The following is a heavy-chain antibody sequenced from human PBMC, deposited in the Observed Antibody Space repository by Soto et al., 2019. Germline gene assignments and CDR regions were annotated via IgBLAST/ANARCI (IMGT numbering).Heavy chain of an antibody. J-gene: IGHJ4*01. CDR1: GYTFTSYG. CDR3: ATIRPSPYDLPLLFDY. V-gene: IGHV1-18*01. Sequence: ASVKVSCKASGYTFTSYGISWVRQAPGQGLEWMGWISAYNGNTNYAQKLQGRVTMTTDTSTSTAYMELRSLRSDDTAVYYCATIRPSPYDLPLLFDYCGQGPLVTVSS. CDR2: ISAYNGNT. D-gene: IGHD3-3*01.